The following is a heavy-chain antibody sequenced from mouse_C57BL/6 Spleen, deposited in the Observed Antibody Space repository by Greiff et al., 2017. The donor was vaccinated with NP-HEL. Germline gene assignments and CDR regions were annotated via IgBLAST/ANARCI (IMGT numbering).Heavy chain of an antibody. CDR1: GYTFTDYE. V-gene: IGHV1-15*01. Sequence: VQLQQSGAELVRPGASVTLSCKASGYTFTDYEMHWVKQTPVHGLEWIGAIDPETGGTAYNQKFKGKAILTADKYSSTAHMELRSLTSEDSAVYYCTRQSESSYWYFDVWGTGTTVTVSS. CDR2: IDPETGGT. J-gene: IGHJ1*03. CDR3: TRQSESSYWYFDV. D-gene: IGHD1-1*01.